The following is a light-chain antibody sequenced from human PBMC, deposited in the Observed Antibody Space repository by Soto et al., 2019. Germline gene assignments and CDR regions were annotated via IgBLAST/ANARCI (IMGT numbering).Light chain of an antibody. CDR1: QTLRGRY. J-gene: IGKJ1*01. CDR2: GAS. CDR3: QQYDTSPRT. V-gene: IGKV3-20*01. Sequence: DTVLTQSPGTLSLSPWERATLSVRASQTLRGRYLAWYQQKPGQAPRLLIYGASTRATGIPDRFSGSGSGTDFTLTISRLEPEDFAVYYCQQYDTSPRTFGQGTKVDIK.